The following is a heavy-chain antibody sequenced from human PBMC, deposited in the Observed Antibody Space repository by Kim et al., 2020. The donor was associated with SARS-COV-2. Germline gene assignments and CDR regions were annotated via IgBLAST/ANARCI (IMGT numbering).Heavy chain of an antibody. CDR1: GFTFGDYA. CDR2: IRSKAYGGTK. CDR3: TRGEDLFDSSGYYYPFDY. Sequence: GGSLRLSCTASGFTFGDYAMSWVRQAPGKGLEWVGFIRSKAYGGTKEYAATVKGRFTISRDDSKSIAYLQMNSLKTEDTAVYYCTRGEDLFDSSGYYYPFDYWGQGTLVTVSS. V-gene: IGHV3-49*04. J-gene: IGHJ4*02. D-gene: IGHD3-22*01.